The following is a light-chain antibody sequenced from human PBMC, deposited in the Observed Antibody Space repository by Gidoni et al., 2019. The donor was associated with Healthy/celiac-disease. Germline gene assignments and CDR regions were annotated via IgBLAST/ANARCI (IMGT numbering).Light chain of an antibody. V-gene: IGKV3-11*01. Sequence: EIVLTQSPATLSLSPGERATLSCRASQSVSSYLAWYQQKPGQAPRLLIYDASNRATGIPARFSGSGSGTDFTLTISSLEPEDFAVYYWQQRGGSFGQGTKVEIK. CDR3: QQRGGS. J-gene: IGKJ1*01. CDR2: DAS. CDR1: QSVSSY.